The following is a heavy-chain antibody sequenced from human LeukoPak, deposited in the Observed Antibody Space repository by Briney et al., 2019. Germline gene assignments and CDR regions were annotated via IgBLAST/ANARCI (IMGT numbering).Heavy chain of an antibody. CDR3: ASGKYRYGDNWFDP. CDR2: ISYNGSNK. CDR1: GFTFSSYA. V-gene: IGHV3-30*04. Sequence: TGGSLRLSCADSGFTFSSYAMHWVRQAPGKGLEWVGVISYNGSNKYNADSVKGRFTISRDNAKNTLYLQMNSLRAEDTAVYFCASGKYRYGDNWFDPWGQGTLVTVSS. D-gene: IGHD5-18*01. J-gene: IGHJ5*02.